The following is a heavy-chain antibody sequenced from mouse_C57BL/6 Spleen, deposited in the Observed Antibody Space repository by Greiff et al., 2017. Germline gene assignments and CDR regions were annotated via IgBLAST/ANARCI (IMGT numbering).Heavy chain of an antibody. D-gene: IGHD1-1*01. CDR3: ARGTTVVADAY. V-gene: IGHV3-6*01. CDR1: GYSFTSGYF. J-gene: IGHJ3*01. Sequence: EVKLVESGPGLVKPSQSLSLTCSVTGYSFTSGYFWNWIRQFPGNKLECMGYISYDGSNNYNPTLKNQISITRDTSKNQFFRKWNSVTTEDTATYYGARGTTVVADAYWGQGTLVTVSA. CDR2: ISYDGSN.